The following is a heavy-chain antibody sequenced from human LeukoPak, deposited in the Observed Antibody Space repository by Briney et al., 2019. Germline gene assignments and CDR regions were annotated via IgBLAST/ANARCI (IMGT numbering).Heavy chain of an antibody. CDR1: GYTFTSYG. CDR3: ARGRRGSLYYYYYYMDV. Sequence: ASVKVSCKASGYTFTSYGISWVRQAPGQGLEWMGWISAYNGNTNYAQKLQGRVTMTTDTSTSTAYMELRSLRSDDTAVYYCARGRRGSLYYYYYYMDVWGKGTTVTVSS. D-gene: IGHD1-26*01. V-gene: IGHV1-18*01. CDR2: ISAYNGNT. J-gene: IGHJ6*03.